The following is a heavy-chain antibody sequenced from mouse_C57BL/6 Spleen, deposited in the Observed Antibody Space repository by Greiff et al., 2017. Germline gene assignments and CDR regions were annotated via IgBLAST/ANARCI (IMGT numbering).Heavy chain of an antibody. D-gene: IGHD2-10*01. CDR3: ARSYYGNPYYFDY. Sequence: EVMLVESGPELVKPGASVKISCKASGYSFTGYYMNWVKQSPEKSLEWIGEINPSTGGTTYNQKFKATATLTVDKSSSTAYMQLKSLTSEDSAVYYCARSYYGNPYYFDYWGQGTTLTVAS. J-gene: IGHJ2*01. CDR2: INPSTGGT. V-gene: IGHV1-42*01. CDR1: GYSFTGYY.